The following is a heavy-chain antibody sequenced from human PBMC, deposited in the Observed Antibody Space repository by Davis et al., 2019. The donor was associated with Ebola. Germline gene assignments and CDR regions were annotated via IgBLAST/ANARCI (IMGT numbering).Heavy chain of an antibody. CDR3: ARERWLSSYYFDY. CDR1: GFTFSDYY. V-gene: IGHV3-11*04. D-gene: IGHD5-24*01. J-gene: IGHJ4*02. Sequence: GESLKISCAASGFTFSDYYMSWIRQAPGKGLEWVSYIGTSGSTIYYADSVKGRFTISRDDAKNSVYLQMNSLRAEDTAVYYCARERWLSSYYFDYWGQGTLVTVSS. CDR2: IGTSGSTI.